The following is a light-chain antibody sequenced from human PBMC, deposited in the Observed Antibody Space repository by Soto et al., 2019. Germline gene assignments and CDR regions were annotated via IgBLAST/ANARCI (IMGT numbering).Light chain of an antibody. CDR3: QQYNSYQRT. CDR2: DAS. J-gene: IGKJ1*01. V-gene: IGKV3D-20*01. Sequence: EIVLTQSPATLSLSPGGRATLSCGASQSVSSSYLAWYQQKPGQAPRLLIYDASNRATGIPARFSGSGSGTDFTLTISSLQPDDFATYYCQQYNSYQRTFGQGTKGDIK. CDR1: QSVSSSY.